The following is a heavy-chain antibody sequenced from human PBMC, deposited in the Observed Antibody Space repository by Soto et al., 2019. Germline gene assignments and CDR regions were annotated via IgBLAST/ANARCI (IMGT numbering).Heavy chain of an antibody. V-gene: IGHV3-33*01. Sequence: QVQLVESGGGVVQPGRSLRLSCAASGFTFSSYGMHWVRQAPGNGLEWVAVIWYDGSNKYYADSVKGRFTISRDNSKNTLYLQMNSLRAEDTAVYYCARDRDDTYGMDVWGQGTTVTVSS. CDR1: GFTFSSYG. CDR3: ARDRDDTYGMDV. CDR2: IWYDGSNK. J-gene: IGHJ6*02. D-gene: IGHD3-9*01.